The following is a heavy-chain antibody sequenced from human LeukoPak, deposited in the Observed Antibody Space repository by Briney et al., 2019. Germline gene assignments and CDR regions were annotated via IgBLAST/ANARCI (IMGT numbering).Heavy chain of an antibody. D-gene: IGHD3-22*01. CDR2: ISGSGGST. CDR1: GFTFSSYA. Sequence: GGSLRLSCAASGFTFSSYAMSWCRQAPGKGREWFSAISGSGGSTYYADSVKGRVTISRDKSKNTLYLQMSTVRAADTAVYYCAKGRGTSYYDRSAPLGDPFDYWGQGTLVTVSS. V-gene: IGHV3-23*01. J-gene: IGHJ4*02. CDR3: AKGRGTSYYDRSAPLGDPFDY.